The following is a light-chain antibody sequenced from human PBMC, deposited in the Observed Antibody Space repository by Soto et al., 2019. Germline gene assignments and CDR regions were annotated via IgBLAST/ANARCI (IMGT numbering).Light chain of an antibody. CDR2: GAA. V-gene: IGKV1-5*03. J-gene: IGKJ1*01. CDR1: ESISTW. Sequence: DIQMTQSPSSLSASVGDRVTITCRASESISTWLAWYQQKPGKAPKLLICGAASLESGVPPRFSGDGSETEFNRTISSRQRDDFGSYSCQPYSRLWSFGQGTKVEIE. CDR3: QPYSRLWS.